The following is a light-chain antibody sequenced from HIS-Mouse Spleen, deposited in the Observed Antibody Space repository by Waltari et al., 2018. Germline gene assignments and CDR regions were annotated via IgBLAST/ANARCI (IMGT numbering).Light chain of an antibody. CDR3: QSADSSGTYHVV. CDR2: KDS. Sequence: SYELTQPPSVSVSPGQTVRITCSGDALPKQYAYWYQQKPGQAPVLVIYKDSERPSGIPERFSGSSSGKTVTLTISGVQAEDEADYYCQSADSSGTYHVVFGGGTKLTVL. J-gene: IGLJ2*01. CDR1: ALPKQY. V-gene: IGLV3-25*03.